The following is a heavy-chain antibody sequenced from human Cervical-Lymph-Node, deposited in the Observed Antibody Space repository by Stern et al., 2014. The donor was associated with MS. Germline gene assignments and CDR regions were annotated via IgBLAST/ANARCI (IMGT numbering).Heavy chain of an antibody. CDR3: VRSPDWGSRLFDI. Sequence: VQLVQSGGALVQPGGSLTLSCVSSGFTVSNNYMNWVRQAPGTGLEWVSIMYNDGSTYYADSVRGRFTTSRDNSKNTLYLQMNSLRTDDTALYYCVRSPDWGSRLFDIWGRGTMVTVSS. V-gene: IGHV3-66*02. CDR1: GFTVSNNY. D-gene: IGHD7-27*01. J-gene: IGHJ3*02. CDR2: MYNDGST.